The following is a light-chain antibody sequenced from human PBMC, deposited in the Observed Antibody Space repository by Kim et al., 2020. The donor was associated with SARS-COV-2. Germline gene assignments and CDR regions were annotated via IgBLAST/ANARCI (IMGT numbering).Light chain of an antibody. V-gene: IGKV3D-20*01. CDR2: DAS. Sequence: PGERATPSCGASQGVSSRHLAWYQQKPGLAPRLLIYDASSRATGIPDRFSGSGSGTDFTLTISRLEPEDFAVYYCQHYDNSLTFGGGTKVDIK. CDR3: QHYDNSLT. J-gene: IGKJ4*01. CDR1: QGVSSRH.